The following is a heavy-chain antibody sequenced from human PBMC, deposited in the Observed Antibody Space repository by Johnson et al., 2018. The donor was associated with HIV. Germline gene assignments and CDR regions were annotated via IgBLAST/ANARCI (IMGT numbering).Heavy chain of an antibody. Sequence: VQLVESGGGVVQPGRSLRLSCAASGFTFSSYAMHWVRQAPGKGLEWVAGISYDGSNKYYADSVKGRFTISRDNSKNTLYLQMNSLRAEDTAVYYCARDDVRGSRSGNWQQRVTYAFDIWGQGTMVTVSS. CDR3: ARDDVRGSRSGNWQQRVTYAFDI. CDR2: ISYDGSNK. D-gene: IGHD6-13*01. J-gene: IGHJ3*02. V-gene: IGHV3-30-3*01. CDR1: GFTFSSYA.